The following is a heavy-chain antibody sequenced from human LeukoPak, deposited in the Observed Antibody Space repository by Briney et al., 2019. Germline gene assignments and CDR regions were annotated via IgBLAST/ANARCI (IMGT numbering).Heavy chain of an antibody. J-gene: IGHJ4*02. Sequence: GGSLRLSCAASGFTFSSYAMSWVRQAPGKGLEWVSAIGGSGGSTYYADSVKGRFTISRDDSKNTLYLQMNSLRAEDTAVYYCAKFTRTLVRGALVNWGQGTLVTVSS. V-gene: IGHV3-23*01. CDR2: IGGSGGST. CDR1: GFTFSSYA. D-gene: IGHD3-10*01. CDR3: AKFTRTLVRGALVN.